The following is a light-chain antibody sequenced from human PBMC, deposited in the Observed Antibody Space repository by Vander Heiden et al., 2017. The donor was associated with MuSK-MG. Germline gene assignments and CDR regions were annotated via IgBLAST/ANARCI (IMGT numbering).Light chain of an antibody. J-gene: IGLJ1*01. CDR1: SSDVGGYNY. Sequence: QSALTQPRSVSGSPGRSVTISCTVTSSDVGGYNYVSWYQQHPANAPILMIYDVSKRPSGVPARFSGSKSGTTASLTISGLQDEDEADYYCCSYAGSYTYVFGTGTKVTVL. CDR3: CSYAGSYTYV. CDR2: DVS. V-gene: IGLV2-11*01.